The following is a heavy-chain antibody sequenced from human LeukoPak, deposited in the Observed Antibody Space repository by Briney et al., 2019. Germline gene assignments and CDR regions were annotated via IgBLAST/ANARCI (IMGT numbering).Heavy chain of an antibody. CDR1: GYPFTSYA. V-gene: IGHV1-3*03. D-gene: IGHD3-9*01. CDR2: INAGNGNT. CDR3: ARVVRNYDILSGYPLAEWFDG. Sequence: ASVKVSCKASGYPFTSYAMHWVRQAPGQRLEWMGWINAGNGNTKYSQEFQGRVTITRDTSASTAYMELSSLRSEDMAVYYCARVVRNYDILSGYPLAEWFDGWGQPGQGSVSS. J-gene: IGHJ5*02.